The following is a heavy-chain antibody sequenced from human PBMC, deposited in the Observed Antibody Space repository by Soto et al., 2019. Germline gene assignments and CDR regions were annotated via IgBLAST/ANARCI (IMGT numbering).Heavy chain of an antibody. J-gene: IGHJ6*02. Sequence: QVQLVQSGAEVKKPGASVKVSCKASGYTFTGYYMHWVRQAPGQGLEWMGWINPNSGGTNYAQKFQGWVTMTRDTSISTAYMELSRLRSDDTAVYYCARERIAVAGEYYYYGMDVWGQGTTVTVSS. CDR3: ARERIAVAGEYYYYGMDV. D-gene: IGHD6-19*01. V-gene: IGHV1-2*04. CDR2: INPNSGGT. CDR1: GYTFTGYY.